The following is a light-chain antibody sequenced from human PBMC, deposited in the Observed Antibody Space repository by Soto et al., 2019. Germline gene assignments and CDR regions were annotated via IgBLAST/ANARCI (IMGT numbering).Light chain of an antibody. CDR1: YSDVGGYKF. CDR3: CSYTGTASLV. Sequence: QSALTQPASVSGSPGQSITISCNGVYSDVGGYKFVSWYQKYPGQVPKVIIYEGTKRPSGVSNRFSGSRSGNTDSLTISGLRTEDEADYYCCSYTGTASLVFGPGTKLTVL. V-gene: IGLV2-23*03. CDR2: EGT. J-gene: IGLJ1*01.